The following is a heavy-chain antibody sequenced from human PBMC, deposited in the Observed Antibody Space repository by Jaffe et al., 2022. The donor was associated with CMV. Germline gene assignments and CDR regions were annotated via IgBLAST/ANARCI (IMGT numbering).Heavy chain of an antibody. CDR1: GGTFSSYA. Sequence: QVQLVQSGAEVKKPGSSVKVSCKASGGTFSSYAISWVRQAPGQGLEWMGGIIPIFGTANYAQKFQGRVTITADESTSTAYMELSSLRSEDTAVYYCARAFPGATTPFYYYGMDVWGQGTTVTVSS. V-gene: IGHV1-69*01. D-gene: IGHD1-26*01. J-gene: IGHJ6*02. CDR2: IIPIFGTA. CDR3: ARAFPGATTPFYYYGMDV.